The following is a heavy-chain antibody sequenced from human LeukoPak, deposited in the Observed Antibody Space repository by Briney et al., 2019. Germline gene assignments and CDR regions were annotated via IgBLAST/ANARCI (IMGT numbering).Heavy chain of an antibody. D-gene: IGHD3-3*01. V-gene: IGHV3-21*01. CDR3: VPHYLLFFDWFDS. Sequence: GGSLRLSCAASGFTFNYYSMNWVRQAQGKGREWVSSISTSSTNIFYKDSVKGRITISRENAKNSLYLQMNSLRAEDTAVYYCVPHYLLFFDWFDSWGQGTLVTVSS. CDR1: GFTFNYYS. J-gene: IGHJ5*01. CDR2: ISTSSTNI.